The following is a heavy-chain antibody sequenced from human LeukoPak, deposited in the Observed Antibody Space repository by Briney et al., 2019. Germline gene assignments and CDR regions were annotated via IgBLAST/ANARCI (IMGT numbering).Heavy chain of an antibody. CDR3: AREVVSIPSYFES. V-gene: IGHV3-53*01. Sequence: PGGSLRLSCAASGFTVSSSYMCWVRQAPGKGLEWVSFFYRGETTYYAESMRGRFTISRDISKNTLYLLMNSLIPEDTAVYYCAREVVSIPSYFESWGQGTRVTVSS. CDR2: FYRGETT. CDR1: GFTVSSSY. D-gene: IGHD2-15*01. J-gene: IGHJ4*02.